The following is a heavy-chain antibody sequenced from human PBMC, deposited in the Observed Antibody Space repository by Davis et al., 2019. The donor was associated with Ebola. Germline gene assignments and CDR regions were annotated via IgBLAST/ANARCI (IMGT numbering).Heavy chain of an antibody. J-gene: IGHJ5*02. CDR1: GFSFSSHW. Sequence: GESLKISCAASGFSFSSHWTSWVRQAPGKGLEWVANIRQDGSEKHYVDSVKGRFTISRDNAKNSLYLQMNSLRAEDTAVYYCAREAVWRFDPWGQGTLVTVSS. D-gene: IGHD3-16*01. CDR2: IRQDGSEK. CDR3: AREAVWRFDP. V-gene: IGHV3-7*03.